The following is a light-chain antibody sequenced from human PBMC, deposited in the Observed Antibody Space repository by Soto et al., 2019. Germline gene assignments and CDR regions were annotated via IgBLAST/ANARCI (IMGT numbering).Light chain of an antibody. Sequence: EIVMTQSPATLSVSPGERATLSCRASQSVSSNLAWYQQKPGQAPRLLIYGASTSATGIPARFSGSGSGTEFPLTISSLQFEDFAVYYCQQYNNWPPWTFGQGTKV. J-gene: IGKJ1*01. CDR1: QSVSSN. V-gene: IGKV3-15*01. CDR3: QQYNNWPPWT. CDR2: GAS.